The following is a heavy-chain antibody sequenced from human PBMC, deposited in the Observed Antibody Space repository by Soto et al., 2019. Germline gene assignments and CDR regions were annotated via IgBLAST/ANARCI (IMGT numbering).Heavy chain of an antibody. D-gene: IGHD4-17*01. V-gene: IGHV3-13*01. J-gene: IGHJ4*02. Sequence: GGSLRLSCAASGFTFSSYDMHWVRQATGKGLEWVSAIGTAGDTYYPGSVKGRSTISRENAKNSLYLQMNSLRAEDTAVYYCARAVYGDSTGGFDYWGQGTLVTVSS. CDR3: ARAVYGDSTGGFDY. CDR2: IGTAGDT. CDR1: GFTFSSYD.